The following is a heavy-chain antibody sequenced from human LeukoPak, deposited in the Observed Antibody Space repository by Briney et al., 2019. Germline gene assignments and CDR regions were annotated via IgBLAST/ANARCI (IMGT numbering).Heavy chain of an antibody. CDR1: GGSFSDYY. D-gene: IGHD3-10*01. CDR2: INHSGST. V-gene: IGHV4-34*01. Sequence: PSETLSLTCAVYGGSFSDYYWRWIRQPPGKGLEWIGEINHSGSTNYNPSLKSRVTISVDTSKNQISLKLSSVTAADTAVYYCARGGNVLLWFGVNWFDPWGQGTLVTVSS. J-gene: IGHJ5*02. CDR3: ARGGNVLLWFGVNWFDP.